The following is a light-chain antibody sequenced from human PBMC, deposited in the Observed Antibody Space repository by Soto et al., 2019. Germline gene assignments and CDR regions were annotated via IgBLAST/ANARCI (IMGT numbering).Light chain of an antibody. J-gene: IGKJ1*01. Sequence: EVFMTHSPASLSLSPWERCTLSDWASQSVSSNLAWYQQKPGQAPRLLINAASTRATGIPASFSGSGSGTEFTLTISSLQSEDFAVYYCQQYNNWPRTFGQGTKV. CDR1: QSVSSN. CDR2: AAS. V-gene: IGKV3-15*01. CDR3: QQYNNWPRT.